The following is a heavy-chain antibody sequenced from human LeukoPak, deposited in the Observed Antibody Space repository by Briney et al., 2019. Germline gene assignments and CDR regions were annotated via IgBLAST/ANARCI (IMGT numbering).Heavy chain of an antibody. Sequence: ASVKVSCTASGYTSTGYYMHWVPQAPGQGLEWMGRINPNSGGTNYAQKFQGRVTMTRDTSISTAYMELSRLRSDDTAVYYCARGQRGFDYWGQGTLVTVSS. V-gene: IGHV1-2*06. CDR2: INPNSGGT. CDR3: ARGQRGFDY. J-gene: IGHJ4*02. CDR1: GYTSTGYY. D-gene: IGHD6-25*01.